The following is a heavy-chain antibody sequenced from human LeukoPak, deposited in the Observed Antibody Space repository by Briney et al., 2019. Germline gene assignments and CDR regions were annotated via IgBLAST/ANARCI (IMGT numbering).Heavy chain of an antibody. Sequence: GGSLRLSCAVSGFTFSSCWMHWVRQAPGKGLVWVSRINSDGRRTTYAESVKGRFTISRDNAKNTLYLQMNSLRAEDTAVYYCASLFLCYGCSSSSASVNIWGQGTMVTVSS. CDR1: GFTFSSCW. CDR2: INSDGRRT. CDR3: ASLFLCYGCSSSSASVNI. J-gene: IGHJ3*02. V-gene: IGHV3-74*01. D-gene: IGHD6-6*01.